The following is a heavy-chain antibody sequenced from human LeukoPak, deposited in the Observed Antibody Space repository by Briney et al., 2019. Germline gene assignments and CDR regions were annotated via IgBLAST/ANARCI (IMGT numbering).Heavy chain of an antibody. D-gene: IGHD4-23*01. J-gene: IGHJ3*02. CDR1: GYTFTSYA. CDR2: INAGNGNT. Sequence: GASVKVSCKASGYTFTSYAMHWVRQAPGQRLEWMGWINAGNGNTKYSQEFQGRVTITRDTSASTAYMELSSLRSEDTAVYYCARSLIDYGGSYDAFDIWGQGTMVTISS. CDR3: ARSLIDYGGSYDAFDI. V-gene: IGHV1-3*03.